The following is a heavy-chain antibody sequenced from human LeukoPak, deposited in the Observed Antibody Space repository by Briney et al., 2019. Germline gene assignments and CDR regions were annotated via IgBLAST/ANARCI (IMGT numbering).Heavy chain of an antibody. Sequence: ASVKVSCKASGYTFTSYYMHWVRQAPGQGLEWMGCISAYNGNTNYAQKLQGRVTMTTDTSTSTAYMELRSLRSDDTAVYYCAREDYDILTGYYREFDYWGRRTLVTVSS. CDR1: GYTFTSYY. CDR2: ISAYNGNT. CDR3: AREDYDILTGYYREFDY. V-gene: IGHV1-18*04. D-gene: IGHD3-9*01. J-gene: IGHJ4*02.